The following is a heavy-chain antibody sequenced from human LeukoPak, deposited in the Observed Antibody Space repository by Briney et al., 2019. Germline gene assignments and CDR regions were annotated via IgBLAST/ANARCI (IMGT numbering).Heavy chain of an antibody. CDR2: IYYSGST. CDR3: ARAPVVSNLNFDY. CDR1: GGSISSVGYY. J-gene: IGHJ4*02. V-gene: IGHV4-31*03. Sequence: SDTLSLTCTVSGGSISSVGYYWSWIRQHPGKGLEWIGYIYYSGSTYYNPSLKSRVTISVDTSKNQFSLKLSSVTAADTAVYYCARAPVVSNLNFDYWGQGTLVTVSS. D-gene: IGHD1-1*01.